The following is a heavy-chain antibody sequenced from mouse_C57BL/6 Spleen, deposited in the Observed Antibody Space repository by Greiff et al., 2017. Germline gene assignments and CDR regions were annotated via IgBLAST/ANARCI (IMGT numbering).Heavy chain of an antibody. D-gene: IGHD1-1*02. J-gene: IGHJ4*01. CDR2: IYPGSGST. V-gene: IGHV1-55*01. CDR3: ANGLWDGCNYCAMDY. CDR1: GYTFTSYW. Sequence: QVQLQQPGAELVKPGASVKMSCKASGYTFTSYWITWVKQRPGQGLEWIGDIYPGSGSTNYNEKFKSKATLTVDTSSSTAYMQLSSLTSEDSAVYYCANGLWDGCNYCAMDYWGQGTSVTVSS.